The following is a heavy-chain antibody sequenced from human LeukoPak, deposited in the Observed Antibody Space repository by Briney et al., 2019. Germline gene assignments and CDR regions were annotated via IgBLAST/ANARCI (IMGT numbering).Heavy chain of an antibody. J-gene: IGHJ4*02. Sequence: PGRSLRLSCAASGFTFSTYGMHWVRQAPGKGLEWVAVIWYGGSDKYYADSVKGRFTISRDNSKNTLYLQMNSLRAEDTAVYYCARDRNVDYFDYWGQGTLVTVAS. D-gene: IGHD1-1*01. V-gene: IGHV3-33*01. CDR2: IWYGGSDK. CDR3: ARDRNVDYFDY. CDR1: GFTFSTYG.